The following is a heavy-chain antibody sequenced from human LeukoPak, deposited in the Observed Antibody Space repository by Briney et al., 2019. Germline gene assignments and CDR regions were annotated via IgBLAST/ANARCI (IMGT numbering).Heavy chain of an antibody. Sequence: KSSETLSLTCAVYGGSFSGYYWSWIRQPPGKGLEWIGEINHSGSTNYNPSLKSRVTISVDTSKNQFSLKLSSVTAADTAAYYCARLGYCSGGSCYYYYYMDVWGKGTTVTVSS. V-gene: IGHV4-34*01. CDR1: GGSFSGYY. CDR3: ARLGYCSGGSCYYYYYMDV. D-gene: IGHD2-15*01. CDR2: INHSGST. J-gene: IGHJ6*03.